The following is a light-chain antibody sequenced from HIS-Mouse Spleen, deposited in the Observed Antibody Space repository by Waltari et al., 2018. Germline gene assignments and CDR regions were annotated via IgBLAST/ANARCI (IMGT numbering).Light chain of an antibody. J-gene: IGLJ2*01. Sequence: SYVLTQPPSASVAPGKTARITCGGNKIGSKSVNWYQQTPGQAPVLVVYDDSDRPSGIPERFSGSNSGNTATLTISRVEAGDEADYYCQVWDSSSDHVVFGGGTKLTVL. CDR3: QVWDSSSDHVV. V-gene: IGLV3-21*03. CDR1: KIGSKS. CDR2: DDS.